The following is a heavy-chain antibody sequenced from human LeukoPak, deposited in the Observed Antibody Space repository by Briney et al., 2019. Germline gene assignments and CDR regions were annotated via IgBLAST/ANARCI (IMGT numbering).Heavy chain of an antibody. CDR2: ISAYNGNT. D-gene: IGHD2-2*01. CDR1: GYTFTRYG. V-gene: IGHV1-18*01. J-gene: IGHJ5*02. CDR3: ARDWSYCSSTSCRNLNWFDP. Sequence: ASVKVSCKASGYTFTRYGISWVRQAPGQGLEWMGWISAYNGNTNYAQKLQGRVTMTTDTSTSTAYMELRSLRSDDTAVYYCARDWSYCSSTSCRNLNWFDPWGQGTLVTVSS.